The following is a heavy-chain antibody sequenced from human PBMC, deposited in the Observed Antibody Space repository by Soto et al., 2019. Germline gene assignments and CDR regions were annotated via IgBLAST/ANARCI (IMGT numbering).Heavy chain of an antibody. CDR3: ARATDIVVVPAAMWFDY. V-gene: IGHV4-31*03. D-gene: IGHD2-2*01. J-gene: IGHJ4*02. CDR1: GGSISSGCYY. Sequence: PSETLSLTCTVSGGSISSGCYYWSWIRQHPGKGLEWIGYIYYSGSTYYNPSLKSRVTISVDTSKNQFSLKLSSVTAADTAVYYCARATDIVVVPAAMWFDYWGQGTLVTVSS. CDR2: IYYSGST.